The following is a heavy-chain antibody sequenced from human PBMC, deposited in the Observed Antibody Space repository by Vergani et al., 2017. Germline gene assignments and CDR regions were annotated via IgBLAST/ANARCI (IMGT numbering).Heavy chain of an antibody. D-gene: IGHD3-3*01. CDR1: GFTFSSYS. V-gene: IGHV3-21*04. CDR2: ISSSGSTI. J-gene: IGHJ5*02. CDR3: ARDWSDLGWFDP. Sequence: EVQLVESGGGLVKPGGSLRLSCAASGFTFSSYSMNWVRQAPGKGLEWVSSISSSGSTIYYADSVKGRFTISRDNAKNSLYLQMNSLRAEDTAVYYCARDWSDLGWFDPWGQGTLVTVSS.